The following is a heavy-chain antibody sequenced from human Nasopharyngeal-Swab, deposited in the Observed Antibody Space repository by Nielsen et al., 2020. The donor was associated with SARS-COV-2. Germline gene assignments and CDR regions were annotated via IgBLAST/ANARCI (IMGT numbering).Heavy chain of an antibody. CDR3: AKDRDTIFSFGDY. CDR2: ISYDGSNK. Sequence: GGSLRLSCAASGFTFSSYGMYWVRQAPGKGLEWVAVISYDGSNKYYADSVKGRFTISRDNSKNTLYLQMNSLRAEDTAVYYCAKDRDTIFSFGDYWGQGTLVTVSS. D-gene: IGHD3-9*01. V-gene: IGHV3-30*18. CDR1: GFTFSSYG. J-gene: IGHJ4*02.